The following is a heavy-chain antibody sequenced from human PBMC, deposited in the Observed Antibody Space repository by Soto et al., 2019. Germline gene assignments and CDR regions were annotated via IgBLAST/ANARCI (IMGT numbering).Heavy chain of an antibody. J-gene: IGHJ4*02. CDR2: IKSKTDGGTT. CDR3: MTGWSRGYYYDAKDYFDY. V-gene: IGHV3-15*07. CDR1: GFTFSNAW. D-gene: IGHD3-22*01. Sequence: EVQLVESGGGLVKPGGSLRLSCAASGFTFSNAWMNWVRQAPGKGLEWVGRIKSKTDGGTTDYAAPVKGRFTISRDDSKNTLYLQMNSLKTEDTAVYYCMTGWSRGYYYDAKDYFDYWGQGTLVTVSS.